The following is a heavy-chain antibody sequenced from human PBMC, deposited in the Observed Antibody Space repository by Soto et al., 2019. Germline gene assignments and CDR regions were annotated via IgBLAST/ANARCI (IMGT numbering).Heavy chain of an antibody. J-gene: IGHJ1*01. V-gene: IGHV4-34*01. Sequence: QVQLQQWGAGLLKPSETLSLTCAVYGGSFSGYYWSWIRQPPGKGLEWIGEINHSGSTNYNPSLKSRVTISVDTSKNQFSLKLRSVTAADTAVYYCARGRLSWYPKVTTGEYFQHWGQGTLVTVSS. CDR1: GGSFSGYY. CDR2: INHSGST. D-gene: IGHD4-17*01. CDR3: ARGRLSWYPKVTTGEYFQH.